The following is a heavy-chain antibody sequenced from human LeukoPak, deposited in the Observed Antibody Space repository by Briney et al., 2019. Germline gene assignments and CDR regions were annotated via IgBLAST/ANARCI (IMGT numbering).Heavy chain of an antibody. Sequence: PGGSLRLSYAASRFTFSSYEMNWVRQAPGKGLEWVSYISSSGSTIYYADSVRGRFSISRDNAKNSLYLQMNSLRAEDTAVYYCARAWWGEGHFDSWGQGTLVTVSS. J-gene: IGHJ4*02. CDR3: ARAWWGEGHFDS. D-gene: IGHD2-8*02. CDR1: RFTFSSYE. V-gene: IGHV3-48*03. CDR2: ISSSGSTI.